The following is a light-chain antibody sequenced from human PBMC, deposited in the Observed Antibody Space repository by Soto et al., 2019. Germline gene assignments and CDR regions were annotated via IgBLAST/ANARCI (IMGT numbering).Light chain of an antibody. CDR2: DAS. J-gene: IGKJ4*01. Sequence: IVTTQSLGTLSVSPGERATLSCRASQSVGTYLAWYQQKPGQAPRLLIDDASSRATGIPDRFSGSGSGTDFTLIISRLEPEDFVVYYCQQYVSIPLTFGGGTKVDIK. CDR3: QQYVSIPLT. CDR1: QSVGTY. V-gene: IGKV3-20*01.